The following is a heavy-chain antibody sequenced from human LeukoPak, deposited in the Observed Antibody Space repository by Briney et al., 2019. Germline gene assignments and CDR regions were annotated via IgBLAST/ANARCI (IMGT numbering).Heavy chain of an antibody. Sequence: KPSETLSLTCTVSSGSISNYYWSWIRQPAGKGLEWIGRTYTSGSTNYNPSLKSRVTMSVDTSKNQFSLKLSSVTAADTAVYYCARSRSWYVPQLTAGYWGQGTLVTVSS. CDR2: TYTSGST. V-gene: IGHV4-4*07. J-gene: IGHJ4*02. CDR3: ARSRSWYVPQLTAGY. D-gene: IGHD6-13*01. CDR1: SGSISNYY.